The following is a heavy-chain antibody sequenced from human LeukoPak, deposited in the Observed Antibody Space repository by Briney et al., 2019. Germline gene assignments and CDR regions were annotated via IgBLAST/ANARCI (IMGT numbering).Heavy chain of an antibody. J-gene: IGHJ4*02. D-gene: IGHD6-19*01. Sequence: GGSLRLSCAASGFTFSSYSMNWVRQAPGKGLEWVANIKQDGSEKYYVDSVKGRLTISRDNAKNSLYLQMNSLRAKDTAVYYCARLIAVTATRNFDYWGQGTLVTVSS. CDR2: IKQDGSEK. V-gene: IGHV3-7*01. CDR3: ARLIAVTATRNFDY. CDR1: GFTFSSYS.